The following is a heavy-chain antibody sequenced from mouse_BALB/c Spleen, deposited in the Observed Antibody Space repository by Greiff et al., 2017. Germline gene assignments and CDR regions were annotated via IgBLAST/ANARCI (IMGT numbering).Heavy chain of an antibody. CDR1: GYTFTSYW. V-gene: IGHV1-69*02. D-gene: IGHD2-3*01. Sequence: QVQLKQPGAELVRPGASVKLSCKASGYTFTSYWINWVKQRPGQGLEWIGNIYPSDSYTNYNQKFKDKATLTVDKSSSTAYMQLSSPTSEDSAVYYCTRSYDGYYYYAMDYWGQGTSVTVSS. CDR3: TRSYDGYYYYAMDY. J-gene: IGHJ4*01. CDR2: IYPSDSYT.